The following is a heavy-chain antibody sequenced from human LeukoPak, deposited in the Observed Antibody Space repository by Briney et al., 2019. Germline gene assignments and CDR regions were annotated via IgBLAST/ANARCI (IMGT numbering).Heavy chain of an antibody. V-gene: IGHV3-33*03. D-gene: IGHD3-10*01. Sequence: GGSLRLSCAASGYTFRRNGMHWVRQAPGKGLEWVAVIWYDGSKKYYGDSVRGRFTISRDNSKNTLYLQMNSLRAEDTAVYYCAAVPGITMVRGVTAGLDWGQGTLVTVSS. CDR3: AAVPGITMVRGVTAGLD. J-gene: IGHJ4*02. CDR1: GYTFRRNG. CDR2: IWYDGSKK.